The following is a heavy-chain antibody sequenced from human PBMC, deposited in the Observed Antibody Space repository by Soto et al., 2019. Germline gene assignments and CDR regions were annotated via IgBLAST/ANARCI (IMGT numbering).Heavy chain of an antibody. CDR2: ISAYNGNT. CDR1: GYTFTSYG. V-gene: IGHV1-18*01. D-gene: IGHD6-6*01. J-gene: IGHJ6*02. Sequence: QVQLVQSGAEVKKPGASVKVSCKASGYTFTSYGISWVRQAPGQGLEWMGWISAYNGNTNYAQKLQGRVTMTTDTSKSTAYMELRSLRSDATAVYYCAREQQLVPRSYYYYGMDVWGQGTTVTVSS. CDR3: AREQQLVPRSYYYYGMDV.